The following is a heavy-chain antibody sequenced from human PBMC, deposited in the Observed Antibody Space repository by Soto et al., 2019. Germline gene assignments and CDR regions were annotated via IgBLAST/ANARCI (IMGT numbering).Heavy chain of an antibody. V-gene: IGHV3-74*01. CDR2: INGDGTST. Sequence: EVQLVESGGGLVQPGGSLRLSCTASGFAISSYGMHWVRQAPGKGLVWVSRINGDGTSTSYTDSVKGRFIISRDNAKNTAYLQMNSLRDEDTAVYYCTRAIVVVAFDIWGQGTMVTVSS. CDR3: TRAIVVVAFDI. CDR1: GFAISSYG. D-gene: IGHD3-22*01. J-gene: IGHJ3*02.